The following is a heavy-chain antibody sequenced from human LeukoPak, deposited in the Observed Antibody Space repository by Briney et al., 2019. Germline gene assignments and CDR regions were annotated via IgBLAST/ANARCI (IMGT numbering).Heavy chain of an antibody. Sequence: PGGSLRLSCAASGFTFSSYAMSWVRQAPGKGLEWVSAISGSGGSTYYADSVKGRLTISRDNSKNTLYLQMNSLRAEDTAVYYCAKYPWNWSGYYTENDYFDYWGQGTLVTVSS. CDR1: GFTFSSYA. V-gene: IGHV3-23*01. D-gene: IGHD3-3*01. J-gene: IGHJ4*02. CDR3: AKYPWNWSGYYTENDYFDY. CDR2: ISGSGGST.